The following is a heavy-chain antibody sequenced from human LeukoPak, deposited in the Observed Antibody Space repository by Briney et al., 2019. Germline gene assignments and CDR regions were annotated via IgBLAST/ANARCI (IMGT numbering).Heavy chain of an antibody. CDR2: MNPNSGNT. J-gene: IGHJ6*02. CDR1: GYTFTSYD. Sequence: GASVKVSCKTSGYTFTSYDINWVRQATGHGLEWMGWMNPNSGNTGYAQKFQGRVTMTRNTSISTAYMELSSLRSEDTAVYYCARERRGPHYDFWSGQRRIYYYGMDVWGQGTTVTVSS. V-gene: IGHV1-8*01. D-gene: IGHD3-3*01. CDR3: ARERRGPHYDFWSGQRRIYYYGMDV.